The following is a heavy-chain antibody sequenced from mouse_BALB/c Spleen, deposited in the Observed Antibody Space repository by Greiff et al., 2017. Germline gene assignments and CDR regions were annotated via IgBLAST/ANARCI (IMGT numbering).Heavy chain of an antibody. Sequence: EVQGVESGGDLVKPGGSLKLSCAASGFTFSSYGMSWVRQTPDKRLEWVATISSGGSYTYYPDSVKGRFTISRDNAKNTLYLQMSSLKSEDTAMYYCARHWDYGSSGAWFAYWGQGTLVTVSA. CDR3: ARHWDYGSSGAWFAY. J-gene: IGHJ3*01. D-gene: IGHD1-1*01. CDR1: GFTFSSYG. V-gene: IGHV5-6*01. CDR2: ISSGGSYT.